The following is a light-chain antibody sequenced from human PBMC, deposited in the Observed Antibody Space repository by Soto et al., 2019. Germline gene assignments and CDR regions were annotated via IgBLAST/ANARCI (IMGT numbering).Light chain of an antibody. CDR1: SSDIGAYNY. V-gene: IGLV2-14*01. Sequence: QAVVTQPASVSGSPGQSIAISCTGTSSDIGAYNYVSWYQQHPGKAPKLMIYEVSNRPSGVSDRFSGSKSGNTASLTISGLQAEDEADYYCSSFATTSTLLFGGGTQLTVL. J-gene: IGLJ3*02. CDR3: SSFATTSTLL. CDR2: EVS.